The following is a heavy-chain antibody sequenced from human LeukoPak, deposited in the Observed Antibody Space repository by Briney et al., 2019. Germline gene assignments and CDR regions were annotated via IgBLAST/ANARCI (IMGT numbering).Heavy chain of an antibody. CDR3: ARLGGYDFWSGYSPDY. V-gene: IGHV4-39*01. CDR2: IYYSGST. J-gene: IGHJ4*02. Sequence: SETLSLTCTVSGGSISSSSYSWGWIRQPPGKGLEWIGSIYYSGSTYYNPSLKSRVTISVDTSKNQFSLKLSSVTAADTAVYYCARLGGYDFWSGYSPDYWGQGTLVTVSS. D-gene: IGHD3-3*01. CDR1: GGSISSSSYS.